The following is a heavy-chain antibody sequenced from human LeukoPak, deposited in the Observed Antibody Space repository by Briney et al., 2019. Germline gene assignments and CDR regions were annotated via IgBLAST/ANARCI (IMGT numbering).Heavy chain of an antibody. J-gene: IGHJ3*02. CDR2: IYYSGST. V-gene: IGHV4-31*03. CDR1: GGSISSGGYY. CDR3: ARRGYRDHDAFDI. Sequence: PSETLSLTCTVSGGSISSGGYYWSWIRQHPGKGLEWIGNIYYSGSTDYTPSLKSRVTMSVDTSTNQFSLKLSSVTTADTAVYYCARRGYRDHDAFDIWGQGTMVTVSS. D-gene: IGHD5-18*01.